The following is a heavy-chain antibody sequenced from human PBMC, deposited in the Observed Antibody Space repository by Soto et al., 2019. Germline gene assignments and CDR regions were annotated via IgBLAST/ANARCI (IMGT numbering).Heavy chain of an antibody. J-gene: IGHJ4*02. V-gene: IGHV3-30*18. Sequence: AGGSLRLSCAASGFTFSSYGMHWVRQAPDKGLEEVAVISYDGSNKYYADSVKGRFTISRDNSKNTLYLQMNSLRAEDTAVYYCAKDWASSGYFDYWGQGTLLTVSS. CDR3: AKDWASSGYFDY. CDR1: GFTFSSYG. CDR2: ISYDGSNK. D-gene: IGHD3-22*01.